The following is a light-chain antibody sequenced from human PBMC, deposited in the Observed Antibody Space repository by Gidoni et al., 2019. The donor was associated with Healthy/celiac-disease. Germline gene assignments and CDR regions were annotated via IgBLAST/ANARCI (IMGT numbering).Light chain of an antibody. CDR1: QSISSY. V-gene: IGKV1-39*01. J-gene: IGKJ1*01. Sequence: DIQMTQSPSSLSASVGDRVTITCRASQSISSYLNWYQQKPGKAPKLLIYAASSLQSGVPSRFSGSGSVTDFTLTISSLQPEDFVTYYCQQSYSTPSWTFGQXTKVEIK. CDR3: QQSYSTPSWT. CDR2: AAS.